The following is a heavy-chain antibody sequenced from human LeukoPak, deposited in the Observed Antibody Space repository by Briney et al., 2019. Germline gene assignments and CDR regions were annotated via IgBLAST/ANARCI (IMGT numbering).Heavy chain of an antibody. V-gene: IGHV5-51*01. CDR2: IYIGESET. CDR1: GYSFTSYW. Sequence: HGESLKISCKGSGYSFTSYWIGWVRQLPGKGLEWMGIIYIGESETRYSPSFQGQVTISADKSISSAYLQWSSLKASDTDIYYCASPRSSVLTSAFDIWGQGTMVTVSS. D-gene: IGHD3-16*01. CDR3: ASPRSSVLTSAFDI. J-gene: IGHJ3*02.